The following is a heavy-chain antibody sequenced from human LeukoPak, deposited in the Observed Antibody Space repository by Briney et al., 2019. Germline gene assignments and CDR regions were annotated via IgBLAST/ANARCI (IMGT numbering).Heavy chain of an antibody. CDR3: ARDSLEHRIAAHMY. Sequence: GGSLRLSCAAPGFTFSSYAMHWVRQAPGKGLEWVAVISYDGSNKYYADSVKGRFTISRDNSKNTLYLQMNSLRAEDTAVYYCARDSLEHRIAAHMYRGQGTLVTVSS. CDR1: GFTFSSYA. J-gene: IGHJ4*02. D-gene: IGHD6-6*01. V-gene: IGHV3-30-3*01. CDR2: ISYDGSNK.